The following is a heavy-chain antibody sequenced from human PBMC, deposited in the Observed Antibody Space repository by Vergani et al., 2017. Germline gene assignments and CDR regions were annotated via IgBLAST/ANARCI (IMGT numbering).Heavy chain of an antibody. Sequence: QVQLVQSGAEVKKPGASVKVSCKVSGYTLTELSMHWVRQAPGKGLEWMGGFDTEDGEKIYAQKFQGRVTMTEDTSTDTAYMELSSLRSEDTAVYYCAPSNVAAPHRPSPYYYYMDVWGKGTTVTVSS. CDR2: FDTEDGEK. CDR3: APSNVAAPHRPSPYYYYMDV. J-gene: IGHJ6*03. CDR1: GYTLTELS. V-gene: IGHV1-24*01. D-gene: IGHD6-6*01.